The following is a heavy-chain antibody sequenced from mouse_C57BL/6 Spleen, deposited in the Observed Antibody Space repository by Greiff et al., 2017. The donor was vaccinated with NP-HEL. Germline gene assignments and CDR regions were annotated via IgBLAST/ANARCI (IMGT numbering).Heavy chain of an antibody. V-gene: IGHV5-9-1*02. Sequence: EVKLMESGEGLVKPGGSLKLSCAASGFTFSSYAMSWVRQTPEKRLEWVAYISSGGDYIYYADTVKGRFTISRDNARNTLYLQMSSLKSEDTAMYYCTRDEEDYDRIFDYWGQGTTLTVSS. D-gene: IGHD2-4*01. CDR1: GFTFSSYA. CDR2: ISSGGDYI. CDR3: TRDEEDYDRIFDY. J-gene: IGHJ2*01.